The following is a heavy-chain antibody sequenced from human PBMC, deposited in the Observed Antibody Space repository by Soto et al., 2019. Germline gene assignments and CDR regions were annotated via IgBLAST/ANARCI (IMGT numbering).Heavy chain of an antibody. V-gene: IGHV1-8*01. J-gene: IGHJ4*02. CDR2: MNPNSGNT. CDR3: ARERSGSYDY. D-gene: IGHD1-26*01. CDR1: GYTFTSYD. Sequence: QVQLVQSGAEVKKPGASVKVSCKASGYTFTSYDINWVRQATGQGLECMGWMNPNSGNTAYAQKFQGRVTMTRNTSITTAYMELSSLSSEDTAVYSCARERSGSYDYWGQGTLVTVSS.